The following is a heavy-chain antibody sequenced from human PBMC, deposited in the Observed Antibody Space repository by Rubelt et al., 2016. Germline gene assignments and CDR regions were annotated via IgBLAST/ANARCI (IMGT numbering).Heavy chain of an antibody. J-gene: IGHJ4*02. CDR2: IKQDGTEK. CDR3: AVYSYGYV. V-gene: IGHV3-7*02. D-gene: IGHD5-18*01. Sequence: GGSLRLSCAASGFSFSSSWMTWVRQAPGKGLEWVANIKQDGTEKYYVDSVKGRFTISRDNAKNSLFLQMNSLRVEDTAMYYCAVYSYGYVGGQGSLVTVSS. CDR1: GFSFSSSW.